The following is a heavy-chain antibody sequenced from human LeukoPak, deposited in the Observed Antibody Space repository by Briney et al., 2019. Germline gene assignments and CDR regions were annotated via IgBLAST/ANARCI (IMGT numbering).Heavy chain of an antibody. CDR2: IYQSGST. Sequence: SETLSLTCTVSGYSISSGYYWGWIRQTPGKGLEWIGSIYQSGSTYYNPSLKSRVTISVDTSKNQFSLKLSSVTAADTAVYYCASPSWFGETTNHLFDYWGQGTLVTVSS. J-gene: IGHJ4*02. V-gene: IGHV4-38-2*02. CDR3: ASPSWFGETTNHLFDY. CDR1: GYSISSGYY. D-gene: IGHD3-10*01.